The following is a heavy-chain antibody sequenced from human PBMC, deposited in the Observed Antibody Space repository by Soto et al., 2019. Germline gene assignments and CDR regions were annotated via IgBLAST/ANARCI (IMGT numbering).Heavy chain of an antibody. CDR2: MNPDSGDT. J-gene: IGHJ4*02. CDR3: ARSRGGTGVHFDF. CDR1: GYTFTNYD. V-gene: IGHV1-8*01. D-gene: IGHD7-27*01. Sequence: GASVQVSFKASGYTFTNYDINWVRQATGQGPEWMGWMNPDSGDTGYVPNFQGRVSMTRSTSISTAYMELSDLRSEDTAVYYCARSRGGTGVHFDFWGQGTQVTVSS.